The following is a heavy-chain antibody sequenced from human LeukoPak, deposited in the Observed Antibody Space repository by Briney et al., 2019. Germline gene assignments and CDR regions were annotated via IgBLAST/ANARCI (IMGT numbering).Heavy chain of an antibody. V-gene: IGHV3-74*01. CDR3: ARAVTYFYGSVTYDWFDP. J-gene: IGHJ5*02. Sequence: GGSLRLSCAASGFTFSDYYMSWIRQTPGKGLVWVSRIKSDGSTIYADSVKGRFTISRDNAKNTLYLQMNSLRAEDTAIYYCARAVTYFYGSVTYDWFDPWGQGTLVTASS. CDR2: IKSDGST. D-gene: IGHD3-10*01. CDR1: GFTFSDYY.